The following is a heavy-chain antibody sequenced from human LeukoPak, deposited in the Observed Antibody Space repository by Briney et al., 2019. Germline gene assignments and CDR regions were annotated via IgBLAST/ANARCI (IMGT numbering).Heavy chain of an antibody. Sequence: PSETLSLTCTVSGGSISSSSYYWGWIRQPPGKGLDWIGIINYRGNTYYNPSLKSRVTISVDTSKNQFSLKLSSVTAADTAVYYCAREGYYYDSSGYYTTFDYWGQGTLVTVSS. CDR3: AREGYYYDSSGYYTTFDY. D-gene: IGHD3-22*01. J-gene: IGHJ4*02. CDR1: GGSISSSSYY. V-gene: IGHV4-39*02. CDR2: INYRGNT.